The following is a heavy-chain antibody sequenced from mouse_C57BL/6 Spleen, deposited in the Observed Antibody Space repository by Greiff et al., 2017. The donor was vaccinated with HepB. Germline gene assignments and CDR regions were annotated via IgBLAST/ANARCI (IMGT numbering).Heavy chain of an antibody. V-gene: IGHV1-69*01. CDR2: IDPSDSYT. Sequence: QVQLQQPGAELVMPGASVKLSCKASGYTFTSYWMHWVKQRPGQGLEWIGEIDPSDSYTNYNQKFKGKSTLTVDKSSSTAYMQLSSLTSEDSAVYYCARSRYDYDWYFDVWGTGTTVTVSS. D-gene: IGHD2-4*01. J-gene: IGHJ1*03. CDR1: GYTFTSYW. CDR3: ARSRYDYDWYFDV.